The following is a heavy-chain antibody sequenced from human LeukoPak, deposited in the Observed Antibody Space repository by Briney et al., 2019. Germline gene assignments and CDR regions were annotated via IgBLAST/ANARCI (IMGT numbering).Heavy chain of an antibody. Sequence: SETLSLTCTVSGGSISSYYWSWIRQPAGKGLEWIGRIYTSVSTNYNPSLKSRVTMSVDTSKNQFSLKLSSVTAADTAVYYCARGLARYYYGSGSPYGMDVWGQGTTVTVSS. J-gene: IGHJ6*02. CDR1: GGSISSYY. V-gene: IGHV4-4*07. D-gene: IGHD3-10*01. CDR2: IYTSVST. CDR3: ARGLARYYYGSGSPYGMDV.